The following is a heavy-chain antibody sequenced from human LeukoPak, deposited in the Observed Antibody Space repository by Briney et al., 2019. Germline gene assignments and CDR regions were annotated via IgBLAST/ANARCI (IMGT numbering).Heavy chain of an antibody. CDR3: ARTPSYSDNSGYPINYYFDY. CDR2: MYYTGTT. J-gene: IGHJ4*02. CDR1: GGSISSYY. V-gene: IGHV4-59*12. D-gene: IGHD3-22*01. Sequence: PSETLSPTCTVSGGSISSYYWSWIRQPPGKGLEWIGYMYYTGTTNYNPSLKSRVTISVDTSKNQFSLKLSSVTAADTAVYYCARTPSYSDNSGYPINYYFDYWGQGTLVTVSS.